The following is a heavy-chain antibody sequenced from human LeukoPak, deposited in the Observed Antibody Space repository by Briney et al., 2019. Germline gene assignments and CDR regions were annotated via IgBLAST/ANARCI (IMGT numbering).Heavy chain of an antibody. CDR3: ARVVTALPPYWYFDL. CDR1: GGSISSYY. CDR2: IYYSGST. D-gene: IGHD2-21*02. V-gene: IGHV4-59*12. Sequence: SETLSLTCTVTGGSISSYYWSWIRQPPGKGLEWIGYIYYSGSTNYNPSLKSRVTISVDTSKNQFSLKLSSVTAADTAVYYCARVVTALPPYWYFDLWGRGTLVTVSS. J-gene: IGHJ2*01.